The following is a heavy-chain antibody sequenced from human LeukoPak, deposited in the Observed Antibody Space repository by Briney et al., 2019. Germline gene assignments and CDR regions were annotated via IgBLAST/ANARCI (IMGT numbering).Heavy chain of an antibody. Sequence: GGSLRLSCAASGFTFDNYAMNWVRQVPGKGLEWISLISWNSGTIGYADSVKGRFTISRVNANNFLYLQMNSLRAEDTAVYYCASSDFWSGYYLDYWGQGTLVTVSS. D-gene: IGHD3-3*01. CDR3: ASSDFWSGYYLDY. CDR2: ISWNSGTI. V-gene: IGHV3-9*01. J-gene: IGHJ4*02. CDR1: GFTFDNYA.